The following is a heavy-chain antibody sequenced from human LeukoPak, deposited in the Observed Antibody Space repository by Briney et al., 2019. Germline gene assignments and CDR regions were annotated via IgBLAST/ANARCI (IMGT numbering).Heavy chain of an antibody. V-gene: IGHV3-23*01. Sequence: PGGSLRLSCAASGFTFSSYAMSWVRQAPGKGLEWVSAISGSGGSTYYAGSVKGRFTISRDNSKNTLYLQMNSLRAEDTAVYYCANAHLTGSDGGLRGQGTLVTVSS. CDR3: ANAHLTGSDGGL. J-gene: IGHJ4*02. CDR1: GFTFSSYA. D-gene: IGHD3-9*01. CDR2: ISGSGGST.